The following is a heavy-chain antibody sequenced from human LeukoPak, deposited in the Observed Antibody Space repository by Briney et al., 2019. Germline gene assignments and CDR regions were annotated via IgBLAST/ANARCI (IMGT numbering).Heavy chain of an antibody. CDR3: TRTGSVGDFDY. CDR1: GFTFGDYA. D-gene: IGHD7-27*01. V-gene: IGHV3-49*04. CDR2: IRSKAYGGTT. J-gene: IGHJ4*02. Sequence: GRSLRLSCTASGFTFGDYAMSWVRQAPGKGLEWVGFIRSKAYGGTTEYAASVKGRFTISRDDSKSIAYLQMSSLKTEDTAVYYCTRTGSVGDFDYWGQGTLVTVSS.